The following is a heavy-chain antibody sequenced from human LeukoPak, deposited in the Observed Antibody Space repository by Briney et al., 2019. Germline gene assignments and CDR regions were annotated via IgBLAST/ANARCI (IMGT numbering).Heavy chain of an antibody. D-gene: IGHD3/OR15-3a*01. V-gene: IGHV3-23*01. CDR1: GFTFSDSA. Sequence: GGSLRLSCAASGFTFSDSAMHWVRQAPGKGLEWVSAISGSGGSTYYADSVKGRFTISRDNSKNTLYLQMNSLRAEDTAVYYCAKCPEALYLKDWLSHFDYWGQGTLVTVSS. CDR3: AKCPEALYLKDWLSHFDY. CDR2: ISGSGGST. J-gene: IGHJ4*02.